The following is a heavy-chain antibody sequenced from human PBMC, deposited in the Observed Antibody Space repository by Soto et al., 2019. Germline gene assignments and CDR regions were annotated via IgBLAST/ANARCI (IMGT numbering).Heavy chain of an antibody. Sequence: SETLSLTCTVSGGSISSYYWSWIRQPPGKGLEWIGYIYYSGSTNYNPSLKSRVTISVDTSKNQFSLKLSSVTAADTAVYYCASAFGDPYYYGMDVWGQGTTVT. CDR1: GGSISSYY. V-gene: IGHV4-59*08. J-gene: IGHJ6*02. D-gene: IGHD3-10*01. CDR2: IYYSGST. CDR3: ASAFGDPYYYGMDV.